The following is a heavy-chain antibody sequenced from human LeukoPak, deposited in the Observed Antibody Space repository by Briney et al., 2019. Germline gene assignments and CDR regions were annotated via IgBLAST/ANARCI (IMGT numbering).Heavy chain of an antibody. V-gene: IGHV4-4*02. D-gene: IGHD2-2*01. CDR1: GGSISSSNG. Sequence: SGTLSLTCAVSGGSISSSNGWSWVRQPPGKGLEWIGEIYHSGSTNYNPSLKSRVTISVDKSKNQFSLKLSSVTAADTAVYYCARIMGRGYCSSTSCRGDWFDPWGQGTLVTVSS. CDR3: ARIMGRGYCSSTSCRGDWFDP. J-gene: IGHJ5*02. CDR2: IYHSGST.